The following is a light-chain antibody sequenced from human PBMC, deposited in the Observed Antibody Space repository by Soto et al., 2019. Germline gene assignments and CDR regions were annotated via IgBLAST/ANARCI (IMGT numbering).Light chain of an antibody. CDR1: SSDVGGYNY. Sequence: QSVLTQPASVSGSPGQSITISCTGTSSDVGGYNYVSWYQQHPGKAPKLMIYDVSNRASGVSNRFSGSKSGNTASLTISGLQAEDEAEYYCSSYTISSTFDVVFGGGTKLTVL. V-gene: IGLV2-14*01. CDR3: SSYTISSTFDVV. CDR2: DVS. J-gene: IGLJ2*01.